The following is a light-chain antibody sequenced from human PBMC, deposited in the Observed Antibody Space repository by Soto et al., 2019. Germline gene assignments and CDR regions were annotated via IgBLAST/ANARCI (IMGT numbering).Light chain of an antibody. J-gene: IGKJ3*01. CDR3: HQSDSTPLFT. CDR2: AAS. Sequence: DIQMTQSPSSLSASVGDRVTITCRASQSISSSLNWYQQKPGQAPKLLIYAASSLQSGVPSRFSGSGYGTDVTLTISSLQPEDFATYYCHQSDSTPLFTFGPGTKVDIK. V-gene: IGKV1-39*01. CDR1: QSISSS.